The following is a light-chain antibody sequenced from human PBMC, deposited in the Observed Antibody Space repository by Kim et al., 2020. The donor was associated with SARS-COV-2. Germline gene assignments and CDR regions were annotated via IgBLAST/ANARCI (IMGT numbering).Light chain of an antibody. J-gene: IGLJ1*01. CDR3: SSYTSSSTYV. Sequence: GQSITISCTGTRSDVGGYNYVSWYQQHTGKAPKLMIYDVSNRPSGVSNRFSGSKSGNTASLTISGLQAEDEADYYCSSYTSSSTYVFGTGTKVTVL. CDR2: DVS. CDR1: RSDVGGYNY. V-gene: IGLV2-14*03.